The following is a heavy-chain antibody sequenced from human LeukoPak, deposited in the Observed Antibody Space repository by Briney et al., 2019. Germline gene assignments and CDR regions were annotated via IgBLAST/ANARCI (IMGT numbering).Heavy chain of an antibody. J-gene: IGHJ4*02. D-gene: IGHD3-22*01. CDR1: GFTFSSYE. CDR2: ISSSGSTI. V-gene: IGHV3-48*03. CDR3: ARGAYYYDSSGYRDY. Sequence: GGSLRRSCAASGFTFSSYEMNWVGQAPGKGLEWVSYISSSGSTIYYADSVKGRFTISRDNAKNSLYLQINSLRAEDTAVYYCARGAYYYDSSGYRDYWGQGTLVTVSS.